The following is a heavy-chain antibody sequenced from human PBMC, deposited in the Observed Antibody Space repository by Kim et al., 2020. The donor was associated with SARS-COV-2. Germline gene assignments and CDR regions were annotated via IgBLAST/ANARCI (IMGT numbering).Heavy chain of an antibody. CDR1: AFIYSSSW. CDR3: AAWFGDPSV. CDR2: INADGSEK. D-gene: IGHD3-10*01. V-gene: IGHV3-7*05. Sequence: GGSLRLSCAASAFIYSSSWMNWVRQVPGKGLEWVANINADGSEKKYVDSVKGRFTISRDNDKSSVYLQMSSLTVEDTAVYYCAAWFGDPSVWGQGTMVTVSS. J-gene: IGHJ3*01.